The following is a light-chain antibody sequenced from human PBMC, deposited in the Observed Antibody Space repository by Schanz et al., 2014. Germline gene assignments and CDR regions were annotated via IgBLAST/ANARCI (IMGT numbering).Light chain of an antibody. CDR2: GAS. J-gene: IGKJ3*01. CDR1: QSVSTY. Sequence: EIVMTQSPVTLSVSPGERATLSCRASQSVSTYLAWYQQKPGQAPRLLINGASTRATGIPARFSGSGSGTDFTLTISRLEPEDFAVYFCQQYGRSPIFTFGPGTKVDIK. V-gene: IGKV3-20*01. CDR3: QQYGRSPIFT.